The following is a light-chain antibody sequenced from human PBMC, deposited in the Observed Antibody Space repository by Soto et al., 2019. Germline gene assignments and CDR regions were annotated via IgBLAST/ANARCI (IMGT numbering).Light chain of an antibody. Sequence: DIQLTQSPSFLSASVGDRVTISCRASQGISSYLAWYQQTPGKAPKLLIYASYTLQSGVPSRFRGSGSGTEITLTIGSLTPEDFATYYCKQLNTFPGTFGQWTRLYI. CDR3: KQLNTFPGT. V-gene: IGKV1-9*01. CDR1: QGISSY. J-gene: IGKJ5*01. CDR2: ASY.